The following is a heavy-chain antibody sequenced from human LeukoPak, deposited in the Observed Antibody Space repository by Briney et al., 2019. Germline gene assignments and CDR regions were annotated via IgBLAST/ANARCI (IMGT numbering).Heavy chain of an antibody. CDR3: AKDPVDYGDSYYFDY. Sequence: GGSLRLSCAASGFTFSTYGMHWVRQAPGKGLEWVAVIWYGGSNKYYANSVKGRFTISRDNSKNTLYLQMNSLRAEDTAVYYCAKDPVDYGDSYYFDYWGQGTLVTVSS. CDR1: GFTFSTYG. D-gene: IGHD4-17*01. V-gene: IGHV3-33*06. J-gene: IGHJ4*02. CDR2: IWYGGSNK.